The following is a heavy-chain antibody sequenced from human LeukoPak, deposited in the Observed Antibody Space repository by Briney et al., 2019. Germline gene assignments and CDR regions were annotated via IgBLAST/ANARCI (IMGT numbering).Heavy chain of an antibody. CDR1: GYTLTELS. Sequence: ASVKVSWKVSGYTLTELSMHWVRQAPGKGLEWKGGFDPEDGETIYAQKFQGRVTMTEDTSTDTAYMELSSLRSDDTAVYYCATDTWVIGGMFDYWGQGTLVTVSS. J-gene: IGHJ4*02. CDR3: ATDTWVIGGMFDY. D-gene: IGHD2-21*01. CDR2: FDPEDGET. V-gene: IGHV1-24*01.